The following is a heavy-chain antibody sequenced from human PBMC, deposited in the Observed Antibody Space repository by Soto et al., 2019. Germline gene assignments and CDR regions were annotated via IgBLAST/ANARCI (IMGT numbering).Heavy chain of an antibody. Sequence: GASVKVSCKASGGTFSSYAISWVRQAPGQGLEWMGGIIPIFGTANYAQKFQGRVTITADESTSTAYMELSSLRSEDTAVYYCARGDACYSSSWFFDYWGQGTLVTVSS. D-gene: IGHD6-13*01. CDR3: ARGDACYSSSWFFDY. V-gene: IGHV1-69*13. CDR1: GGTFSSYA. J-gene: IGHJ4*02. CDR2: IIPIFGTA.